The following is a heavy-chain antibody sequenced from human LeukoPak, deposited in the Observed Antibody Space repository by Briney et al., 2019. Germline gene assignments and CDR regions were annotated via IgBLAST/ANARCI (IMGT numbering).Heavy chain of an antibody. CDR2: INHSGST. Sequence: SETLSLTCTVSGGSISSSSYYWGWIRQPPGTGLEWIGEINHSGSTNYNPSLKSRVTISVDTSKNQFSLKLSSVTAADTAVYYCARLSYDSSGYYHFDYWGQGTLVTVSP. CDR1: GGSISSSSYY. J-gene: IGHJ4*02. D-gene: IGHD3-22*01. V-gene: IGHV4-39*07. CDR3: ARLSYDSSGYYHFDY.